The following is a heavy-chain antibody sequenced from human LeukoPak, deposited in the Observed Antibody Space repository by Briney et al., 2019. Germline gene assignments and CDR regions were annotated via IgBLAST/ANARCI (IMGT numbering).Heavy chain of an antibody. V-gene: IGHV3-21*01. CDR1: GFTFSSYS. CDR2: ISSSSSYI. J-gene: IGHJ4*02. CDR3: ARLGQNCRGDCYLLDDY. Sequence: GGSLRLSCAASGFTFSSYSMNWVRQAPGKGLEWVSSISSSSSYIYYADSVKGRFTISRDNAKNSLYLQMNSLRAEDTAVYYCARLGQNCRGDCYLLDDYWGQGTLVTVSS. D-gene: IGHD2-21*01.